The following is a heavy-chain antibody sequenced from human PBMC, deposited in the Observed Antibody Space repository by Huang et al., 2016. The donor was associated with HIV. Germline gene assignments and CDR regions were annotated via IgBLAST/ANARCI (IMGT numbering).Heavy chain of an antibody. CDR1: GFTLSGYT. CDR2: ISSSSSYI. D-gene: IGHD3-16*02. V-gene: IGHV3-21*01. J-gene: IGHJ2*01. CDR3: ARVYDDVWGTYRYTDWYFDL. Sequence: EVQLVESGGGLVKPGGSLRVSCTASGFTLSGYTMNWVRQAPGKGLEWVSCISSSSSYIDYADSVKGRFTISRDNAKNSLYLQMNSLRAEDTAVYYCARVYDDVWGTYRYTDWYFDLWGRGTLVTVSS.